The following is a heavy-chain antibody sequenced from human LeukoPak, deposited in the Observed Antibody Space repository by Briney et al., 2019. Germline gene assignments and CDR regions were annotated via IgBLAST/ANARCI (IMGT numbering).Heavy chain of an antibody. CDR1: GYTFTGYY. Sequence: GASVKVSCKASGYTFTGYYMHWVRQAPGQGLEWMGIINPSGGSTSYAQKFQGRVTMTRDTSTSTVYMELSSLRSEDTAVYYCAREVYYYDSSGYPNFDYWGQGTLVTVSS. V-gene: IGHV1-46*01. J-gene: IGHJ4*02. CDR2: INPSGGST. CDR3: AREVYYYDSSGYPNFDY. D-gene: IGHD3-22*01.